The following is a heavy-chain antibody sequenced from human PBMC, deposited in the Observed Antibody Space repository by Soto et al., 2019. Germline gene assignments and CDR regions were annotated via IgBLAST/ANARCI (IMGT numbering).Heavy chain of an antibody. Sequence: SVKVSCKVSGYTLTELSMHWVRQAPGKGLEWMGGIIPIFGTANYAQKFQGRVTITADESTSTAYMELSNLRSEDTAVYYCARGASGDYFDYWGQGTLVTVSS. CDR1: GYTLTELS. CDR3: ARGASGDYFDY. CDR2: IIPIFGTA. J-gene: IGHJ4*02. V-gene: IGHV1-69*13.